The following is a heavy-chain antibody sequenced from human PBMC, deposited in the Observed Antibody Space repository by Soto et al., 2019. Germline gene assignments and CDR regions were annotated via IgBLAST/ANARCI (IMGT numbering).Heavy chain of an antibody. CDR3: ARETPDAFDI. CDR1: GFTFDDYA. CDR2: ISWNSGSI. J-gene: IGHJ3*02. Sequence: GGSLRLSCAASGFTFDDYAMHWVRQAPGKGLEWVSRISWNSGSIGYADSVKGRFTISRDNAKNSLYLQMNSLRAEDTALYYCARETPDAFDIWGQGTMVTVSS. V-gene: IGHV3-9*01.